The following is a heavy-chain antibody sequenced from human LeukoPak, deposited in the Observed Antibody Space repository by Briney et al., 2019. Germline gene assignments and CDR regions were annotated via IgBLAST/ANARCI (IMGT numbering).Heavy chain of an antibody. CDR1: GGSFSGYY. CDR3: AGGGYYYDSSGYYYVALPPRY. D-gene: IGHD3-22*01. V-gene: IGHV4-34*01. Sequence: SETLSLTCAVYGGSFSGYYWSWIRQPPGKGLEWIGEINHSGSTNYNPSLRSRVTISVDTSKNQFSLKMSSVTAADTAVYYCAGGGYYYDSSGYYYVALPPRYWGQGTLVTVSS. J-gene: IGHJ4*02. CDR2: INHSGST.